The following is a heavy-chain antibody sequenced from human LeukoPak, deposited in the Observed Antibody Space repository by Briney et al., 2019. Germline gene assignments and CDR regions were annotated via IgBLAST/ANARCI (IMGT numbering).Heavy chain of an antibody. Sequence: PSETLSLTCTVSGGSISSYYWSWIRQPPGKGLEWIGYIYYSGSTNYNPSLKSRVTISVDTSKNQFSLKLSSVTAADTAVYCCARAGDPYYYGSGSYYTYFDYWGQGTLVTVSS. D-gene: IGHD3-10*01. CDR1: GGSISSYY. CDR2: IYYSGST. CDR3: ARAGDPYYYGSGSYYTYFDY. V-gene: IGHV4-59*01. J-gene: IGHJ4*02.